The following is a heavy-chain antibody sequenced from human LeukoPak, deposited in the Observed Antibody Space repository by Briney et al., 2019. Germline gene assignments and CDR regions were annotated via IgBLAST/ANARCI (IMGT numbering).Heavy chain of an antibody. CDR3: ARDLIYYYGMDV. D-gene: IGHD3-16*01. V-gene: IGHV1-8*01. Sequence: ASVKVSCKASGYTFTSYDINWVRQATGQGLEWMGWMNPNSGNTGYAQKFQGRVTMTRNTSISTAYMELSSLRSEDTAVYYCARDLIYYYGMDVWGQGTTVTVSS. J-gene: IGHJ6*02. CDR2: MNPNSGNT. CDR1: GYTFTSYD.